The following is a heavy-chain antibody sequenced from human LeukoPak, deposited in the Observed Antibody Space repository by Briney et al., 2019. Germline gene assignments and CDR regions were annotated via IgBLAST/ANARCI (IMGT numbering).Heavy chain of an antibody. D-gene: IGHD3-22*01. V-gene: IGHV3-53*01. CDR3: ASSYGGYDSSGYYSEVDY. CDR1: GFTVSSNY. J-gene: IGHJ4*02. Sequence: PGKSLRLSCAASGFTVSSNYMSWVRQAPGKGLEWVSVIYSGGSTYYADSVKGRFTISRDNSKNTLYLQMNSLRAEDTAVYYCASSYGGYDSSGYYSEVDYWGQGTLVTVSS. CDR2: IYSGGST.